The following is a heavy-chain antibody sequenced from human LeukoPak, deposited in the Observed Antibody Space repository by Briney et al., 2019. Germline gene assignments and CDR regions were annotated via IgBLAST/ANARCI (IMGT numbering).Heavy chain of an antibody. Sequence: NPSETLSLTCAVYGGSFSGYYWSWIRQPPGKGLEWIGEINHSGSTNYNPSLKSRVTISVDTSKNQFSLKLSSVTAADTAVYYCARASSSSWYIDPWGQGTLVTVSS. D-gene: IGHD6-13*01. CDR3: ARASSSSWYIDP. J-gene: IGHJ5*02. CDR1: GGSFSGYY. V-gene: IGHV4-34*01. CDR2: INHSGST.